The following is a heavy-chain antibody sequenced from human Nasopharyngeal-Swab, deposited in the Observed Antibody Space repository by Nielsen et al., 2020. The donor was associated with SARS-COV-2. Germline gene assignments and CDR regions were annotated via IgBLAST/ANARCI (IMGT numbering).Heavy chain of an antibody. V-gene: IGHV3-53*01. CDR1: GIFVSGNY. CDR2: VYSGGST. Sequence: GASLKISCAASGIFVSGNYMNWVRQAPGLGLAWVSVVYSGGSTFYADSVKDRFTISRDNSKNTLYLQMNNLRPEDTAMYYCASPVFGVVSDAFDLWGQGTMVTVSS. J-gene: IGHJ3*01. D-gene: IGHD3-3*01. CDR3: ASPVFGVVSDAFDL.